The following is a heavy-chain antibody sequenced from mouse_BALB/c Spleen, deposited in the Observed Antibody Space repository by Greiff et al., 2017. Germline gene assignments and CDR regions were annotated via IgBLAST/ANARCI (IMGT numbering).Heavy chain of an antibody. Sequence: VKLVESGGGLVQPGGSRKLSCAASGFTFSSFGMHWVRQAPEKGLEWVAYISSGSSTIYYADTVKGRFTISRDNPKNTLFLQMTSLRSEDTAMYYCARNYGSSYPAWFAYWGQGTLVTVSA. V-gene: IGHV5-17*02. J-gene: IGHJ3*01. D-gene: IGHD1-1*01. CDR3: ARNYGSSYPAWFAY. CDR2: ISSGSSTI. CDR1: GFTFSSFG.